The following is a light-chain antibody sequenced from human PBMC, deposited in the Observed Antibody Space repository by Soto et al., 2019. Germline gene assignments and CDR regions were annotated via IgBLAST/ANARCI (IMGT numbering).Light chain of an antibody. V-gene: IGKV3-20*01. CDR3: QQYGSSST. CDR2: DTS. J-gene: IGKJ5*01. CDR1: QSLTNSF. Sequence: EFVLTQSPGTLSLSPGERATLSCRASQSLTNSFIAWYQQRPGQAPRLLIYDTSSRASGIPDRFSGSGSGTDFTLTISRLEPEDFAVYYCQQYGSSSTFGQGTRLEIK.